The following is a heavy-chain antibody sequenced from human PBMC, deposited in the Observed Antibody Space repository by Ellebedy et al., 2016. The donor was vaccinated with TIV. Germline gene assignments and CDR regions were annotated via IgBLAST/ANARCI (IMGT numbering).Heavy chain of an antibody. Sequence: MPSETLSLTCTVSGGSISSVSYYWGWIRQPTGKGLEWIGSIYYSGSTYYNPSLKSRVTISVDTSKNQFSLKLNSVTAADTAVYYCARELRAAGGHYMDVWGRGTTVTVSS. D-gene: IGHD2-15*01. CDR2: IYYSGST. V-gene: IGHV4-39*07. J-gene: IGHJ6*03. CDR1: GGSISSVSYY. CDR3: ARELRAAGGHYMDV.